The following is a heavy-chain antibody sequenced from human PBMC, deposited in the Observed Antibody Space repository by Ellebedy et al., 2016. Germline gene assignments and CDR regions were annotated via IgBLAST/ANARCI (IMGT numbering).Heavy chain of an antibody. CDR1: GFTLSASG. CDR2: IWSDGSTK. J-gene: IGHJ4*02. Sequence: GESLKISXAASGFTLSASGMHWVRQAPGKGLEWVAIIWSDGSTKYYSDSVKGRFTISRDSSKNTLYLQMDSLRVEDTAVYYCAKNSGGRHYRFDRWGQGTLVTVSS. CDR3: AKNSGGRHYRFDR. V-gene: IGHV3-33*06. D-gene: IGHD1-26*01.